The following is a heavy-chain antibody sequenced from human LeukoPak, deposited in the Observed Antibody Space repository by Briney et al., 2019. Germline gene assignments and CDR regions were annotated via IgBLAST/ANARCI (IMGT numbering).Heavy chain of an antibody. CDR2: IWYDGSNE. CDR3: AKDRDYIMGIVDY. CDR1: GFTFSRNG. Sequence: GGSLRLSCAASGFTFSRNGMHWVRQAPGKGLEWVAVIWYDGSNEYYADSVKGRFIVSRDNSKNTMYLQMNSLRAEDTAVYYCAKDRDYIMGIVDYWGQGTLVTVSS. D-gene: IGHD4/OR15-4a*01. J-gene: IGHJ4*02. V-gene: IGHV3-33*06.